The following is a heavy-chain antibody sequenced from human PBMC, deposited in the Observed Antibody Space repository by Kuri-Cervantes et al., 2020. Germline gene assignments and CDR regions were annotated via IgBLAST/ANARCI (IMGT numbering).Heavy chain of an antibody. Sequence: SVKVSCKASGGTFSSYAISWVRQAPGQGLEWMGGIIPIFGTANYAQKFQGRVTITADESTSTAYMELSSLKTEDTALYFCARGQHGLDYWGQGTLVTVSS. CDR1: GGTFSSYA. J-gene: IGHJ4*02. CDR2: IIPIFGTA. D-gene: IGHD5-24*01. V-gene: IGHV1-69*13. CDR3: ARGQHGLDY.